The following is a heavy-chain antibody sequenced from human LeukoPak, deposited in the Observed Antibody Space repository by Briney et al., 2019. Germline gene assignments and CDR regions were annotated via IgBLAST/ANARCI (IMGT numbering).Heavy chain of an antibody. V-gene: IGHV1-69*13. J-gene: IGHJ4*02. Sequence: SVKVSCKASGGTFSSYAISWVRQAPGQGLEWMGGIIPIFGTANYAQKFQGRVTITADESTSTAYVELSSLRSEDTAVYYCARGVAVAGTIDYWGQGTLVTVSS. D-gene: IGHD6-19*01. CDR1: GGTFSSYA. CDR2: IIPIFGTA. CDR3: ARGVAVAGTIDY.